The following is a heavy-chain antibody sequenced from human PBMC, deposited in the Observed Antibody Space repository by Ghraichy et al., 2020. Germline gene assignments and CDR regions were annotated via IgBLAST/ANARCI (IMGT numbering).Heavy chain of an antibody. D-gene: IGHD3-22*01. V-gene: IGHV3-23*01. J-gene: IGHJ4*02. CDR1: GFTFSSYA. CDR3: AKDDERDSSGYYGVWDY. Sequence: LSLTCAASGFTFSSYAMSWVRQAPGKGLEWVSAISGSGGSTYYADSVKGRFTISRDNSKNTLYLQMNSLRAEDTAVYYCAKDDERDSSGYYGVWDYWGQGTLVTVSS. CDR2: ISGSGGST.